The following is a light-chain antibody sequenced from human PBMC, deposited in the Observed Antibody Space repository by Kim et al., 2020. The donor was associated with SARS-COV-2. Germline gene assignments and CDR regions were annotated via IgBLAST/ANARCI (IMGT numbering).Light chain of an antibody. V-gene: IGLV2-14*03. J-gene: IGLJ3*02. Sequence: GRSLTISCTGTIPDIGAFDYVSWYQQLPDKVPKLIIYDVDKRPSGISVRFSGSKSGNTASLTVSGLQPEDEADYYCASHTTDNTWVFGGGTKVTVL. CDR3: ASHTTDNTWV. CDR2: DVD. CDR1: IPDIGAFDY.